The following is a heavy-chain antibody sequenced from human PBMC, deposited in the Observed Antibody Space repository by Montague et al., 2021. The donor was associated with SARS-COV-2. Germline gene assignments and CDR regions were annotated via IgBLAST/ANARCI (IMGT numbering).Heavy chain of an antibody. CDR1: GSSVRSDYY. CDR2: LFHIDTA. CDR3: TRGIDSYKTGY. Sequence: SETLSLTCTVSGSSVRSDYYWAWIRQSPGKGLGWIGGYLFHIDTADYNASLRSRVTISVDTSKNQFSLKLTSVTAADTAVYYCTRGIDSYKTGYWGQGIQVTVSS. V-gene: IGHV4-38-2*02. D-gene: IGHD6-13*01. J-gene: IGHJ4*02.